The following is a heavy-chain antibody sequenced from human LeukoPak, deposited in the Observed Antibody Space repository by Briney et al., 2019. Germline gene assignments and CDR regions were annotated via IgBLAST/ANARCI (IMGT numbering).Heavy chain of an antibody. Sequence: GGSLRLSCAASGITFSTSHMHWVRQAPGKGLEYVAAITKNGDTTYYANSVKGRFTISRDNSKNTLYLQMASLRVEDIAVYYCARAYRFGYDYWGQGTLVTVSS. CDR3: ARAYRFGYDY. V-gene: IGHV3-64*01. CDR2: ITKNGDTT. J-gene: IGHJ4*02. CDR1: GITFSTSH. D-gene: IGHD5-18*01.